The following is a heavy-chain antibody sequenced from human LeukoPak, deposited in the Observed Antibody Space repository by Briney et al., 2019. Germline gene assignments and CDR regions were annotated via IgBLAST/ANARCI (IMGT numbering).Heavy chain of an antibody. Sequence: GGSLRLSCAASGITVSDNYMNWVRQAPGKGLEWISLIYSGGTTSYADPVKGRFTISRDDSKNTLYLQMNNLRADDTAVYYCARDPPAVTTNTYGWGQGTLVTVSS. V-gene: IGHV3-66*01. CDR3: ARDPPAVTTNTYG. CDR2: IYSGGTT. D-gene: IGHD4-11*01. J-gene: IGHJ4*02. CDR1: GITVSDNY.